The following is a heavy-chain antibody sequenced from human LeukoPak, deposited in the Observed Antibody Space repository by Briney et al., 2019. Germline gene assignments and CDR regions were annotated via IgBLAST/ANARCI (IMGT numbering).Heavy chain of an antibody. CDR2: IKQDGSEK. J-gene: IGHJ6*04. CDR1: GFTFSSYW. D-gene: IGHD2-2*02. Sequence: PGGSLRLSCAASGFTFSSYWMSWVRQAPGKGLEWVANIKQDGSEKYYVGSVKGRFTISRDNAKNSLYLQMNSLRAEDTAVYYCAREEGYCSSTSCYTYYYYYGMDVWGKGTTVTVPS. CDR3: AREEGYCSSTSCYTYYYYYGMDV. V-gene: IGHV3-7*03.